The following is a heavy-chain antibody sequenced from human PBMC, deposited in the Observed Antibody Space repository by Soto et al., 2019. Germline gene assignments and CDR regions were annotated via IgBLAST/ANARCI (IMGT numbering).Heavy chain of an antibody. Sequence: SDTLTLTCTLSGGSVNSGTYYWSWIRQPPGKGLEWIGYIYYSGSTNYNPSLKSRVTISVDTSKNQFCLKLSSVTAADTAVYYCAVGSYEILPGPQTPADYPGQGTLVT. J-gene: IGHJ4*02. CDR3: AVGSYEILPGPQTPADY. CDR2: IYYSGST. CDR1: GGSVNSGTYY. D-gene: IGHD3-9*01. V-gene: IGHV4-61*01.